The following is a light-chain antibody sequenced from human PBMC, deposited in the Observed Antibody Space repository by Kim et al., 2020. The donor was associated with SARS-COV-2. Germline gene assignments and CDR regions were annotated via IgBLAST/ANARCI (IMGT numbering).Light chain of an antibody. J-gene: IGLJ3*02. CDR2: GKN. Sequence: SSELTQDPAVSVALGQTVRITCQGDSLRSYYASWYQQKPGQAPVLVIYGKNNWPSGIPDRFSGSSSGNTASLTITGAQAEDEADYYCNSRDSSGNHREFG. CDR1: SLRSYY. CDR3: NSRDSSGNHRE. V-gene: IGLV3-19*01.